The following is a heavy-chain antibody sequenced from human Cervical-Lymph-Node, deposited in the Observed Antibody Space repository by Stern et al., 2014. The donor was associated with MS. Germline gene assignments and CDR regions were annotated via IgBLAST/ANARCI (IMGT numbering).Heavy chain of an antibody. Sequence: VQLVESGAEVKKPGASVTVSCNVSGHPLSELAIHWLRQLPTSGLEWLGHFAPEDGETSYAQRLQGRITMTEDTTPGTAYITLTALTSDDTAVYYCATDRGVKWGPGTLVAVAS. CDR2: FAPEDGET. J-gene: IGHJ4*02. D-gene: IGHD3-10*01. V-gene: IGHV1-24*01. CDR3: ATDRGVK. CDR1: GHPLSELA.